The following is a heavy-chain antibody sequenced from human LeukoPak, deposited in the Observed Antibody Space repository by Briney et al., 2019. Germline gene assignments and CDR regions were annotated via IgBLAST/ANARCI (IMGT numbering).Heavy chain of an antibody. CDR2: IYTSGST. D-gene: IGHD1-1*01. J-gene: IGHJ6*03. CDR1: GGSISSYY. V-gene: IGHV4-4*07. Sequence: KPSETLSLTCTVSGGSISSYYWSWIRQPAGKGLEWIGRIYTSGSTNYNPSLKSRVTMSVDTSKNQFSLKLSPVTAADTAVYYCARCSTGSYYYYYYMDVWGKGTTVTVSS. CDR3: ARCSTGSYYYYYYMDV.